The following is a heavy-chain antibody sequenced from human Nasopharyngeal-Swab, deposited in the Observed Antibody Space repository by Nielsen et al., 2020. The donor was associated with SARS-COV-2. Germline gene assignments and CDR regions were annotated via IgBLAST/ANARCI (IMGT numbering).Heavy chain of an antibody. D-gene: IGHD5-18*01. CDR3: AKGRGYSYGTDAFDI. CDR1: GFTFDDYA. J-gene: IGHJ3*02. Sequence: GGSLRLSCAASGFTFDDYAMHWVRQAPGKGLEWVSGVSWNSGSIGYADSVKGRFTISRDSAKNSLYLQMNSLRPEDTALYYCAKGRGYSYGTDAFDIWGQGTMVTVSS. CDR2: VSWNSGSI. V-gene: IGHV3-9*01.